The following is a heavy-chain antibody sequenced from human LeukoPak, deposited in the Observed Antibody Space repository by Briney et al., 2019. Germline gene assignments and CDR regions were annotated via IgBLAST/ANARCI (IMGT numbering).Heavy chain of an antibody. J-gene: IGHJ4*02. V-gene: IGHV4-34*01. D-gene: IGHD5-12*01. CDR3: ARYSGYYLSYFDS. CDR2: INHSGST. CDR1: DGSFSGCY. Sequence: PSETLSLTCAVYDGSFSGCYWIWVRQPPGKGLEWIGEINHSGSTNYHPSLKSRVTISVDTSKNQFSLKLSSVTAADTAVYYCARYSGYYLSYFDSWGQGTLVTVSS.